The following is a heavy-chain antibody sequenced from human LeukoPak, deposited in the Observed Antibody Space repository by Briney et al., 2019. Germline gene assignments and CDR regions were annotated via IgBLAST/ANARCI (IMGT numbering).Heavy chain of an antibody. Sequence: GASVKVSCKASGYTFTSYDINWVRQATGQGLEWMGWMNPNSGNTGYAQKFQGRVTMTRNTSISTAYMELSSLRSEDTAVYYCATQKEVAGTGYFQHWGQGTLVTVSS. CDR3: ATQKEVAGTGYFQH. V-gene: IGHV1-8*01. CDR1: GYTFTSYD. CDR2: MNPNSGNT. D-gene: IGHD6-19*01. J-gene: IGHJ1*01.